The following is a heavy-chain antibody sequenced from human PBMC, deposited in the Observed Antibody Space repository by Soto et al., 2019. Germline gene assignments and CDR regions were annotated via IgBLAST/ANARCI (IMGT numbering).Heavy chain of an antibody. V-gene: IGHV2-5*02. CDR3: AHVGGLEQWLYLLDH. CDR1: GFSLTTTGVG. D-gene: IGHD6-19*01. CDR2: IYWDDDK. Sequence: QITLKESGPSLVKPTQTLTLTCTFSGFSLTTTGVGVVWIRQPPGKALEWLALIYWDDDKHYSPSLRSRLTVTKDTTKNQVVLTLTNVDPADTGTYFCAHVGGLEQWLYLLDHWGQGTVVTVSS. J-gene: IGHJ4*02.